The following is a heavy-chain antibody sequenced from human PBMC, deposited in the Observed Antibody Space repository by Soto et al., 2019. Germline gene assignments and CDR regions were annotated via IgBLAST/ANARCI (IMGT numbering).Heavy chain of an antibody. J-gene: IGHJ4*02. V-gene: IGHV3-30*18. CDR3: AKDLYGDNQFDY. D-gene: IGHD4-17*01. Sequence: QVQLVESGGGVVQPGRSLRLSCAASGFTFSSYGMHWVRQAPGKGLEWVAVISYDGSNKYYADSVKGRFTISRDNSKNTLYLQMNSLRAEDTAVYYCAKDLYGDNQFDYWGQGTLVTVSS. CDR1: GFTFSSYG. CDR2: ISYDGSNK.